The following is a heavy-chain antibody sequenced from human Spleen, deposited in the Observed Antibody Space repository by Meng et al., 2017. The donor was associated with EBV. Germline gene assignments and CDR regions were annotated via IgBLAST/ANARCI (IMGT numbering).Heavy chain of an antibody. V-gene: IGHV2-5*02. Sequence: QITLKESGRTLVKPSQHLTLTCTFSGFSLSTSGEGVAWCRQPPGKALEWLALIYWDDDKRYSPSLRSRLTITKDTSKNQVVLTMTNMDPVDTATYYCAHRDYYGVVDYWGQGTLVTVSS. D-gene: IGHD3-10*01. CDR1: GFSLSTSGEG. J-gene: IGHJ4*02. CDR3: AHRDYYGVVDY. CDR2: IYWDDDK.